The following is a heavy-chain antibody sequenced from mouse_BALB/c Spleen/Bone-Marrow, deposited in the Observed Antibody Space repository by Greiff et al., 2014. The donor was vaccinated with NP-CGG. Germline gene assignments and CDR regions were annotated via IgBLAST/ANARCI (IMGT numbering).Heavy chain of an antibody. CDR2: ISGGGSHT. CDR3: ARHAYYDQTEVSFVY. J-gene: IGHJ3*01. D-gene: IGHD2-4*01. V-gene: IGHV5-9-2*01. Sequence: EVKLEESGGGLVKSGGSLKLSCAASGFSFNSYGMSWVRQTPEKRLEWVATISGGGSHTFYPDSVKGRFTISRDNAKNNLYLQLSSLRSEDTALYYCARHAYYDQTEVSFVYWGQGTLVTVSA. CDR1: GFSFNSYG.